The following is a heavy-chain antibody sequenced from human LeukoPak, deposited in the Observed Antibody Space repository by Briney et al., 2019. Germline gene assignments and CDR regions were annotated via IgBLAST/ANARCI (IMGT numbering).Heavy chain of an antibody. CDR2: IYYSGST. D-gene: IGHD5-12*01. CDR1: GGSISSSSYY. Sequence: SETLSLTCTVSGGSISSSSYYWGWIRQPPGKGLEWIGSIYYSGSTYYNPSLKSRVTISVDTSKNQFSLKLSSVTAADTAVYYCARDGYSGYGCFDYWGQGTLVTVSS. CDR3: ARDGYSGYGCFDY. V-gene: IGHV4-39*07. J-gene: IGHJ4*02.